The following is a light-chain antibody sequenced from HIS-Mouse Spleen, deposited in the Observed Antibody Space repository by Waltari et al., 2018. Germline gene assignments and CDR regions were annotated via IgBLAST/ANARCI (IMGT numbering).Light chain of an antibody. CDR3: SSYAGSNNVV. CDR2: EVS. V-gene: IGLV2-8*01. J-gene: IGLJ2*01. Sequence: QSALTQPPSASGSPGQSVTTSCTGTSSDVGGYHYVSWYQQHPGKAPKLMIYEVSKRPSGVPDRFSGSKSGNTASLTVSGLQAEDEADYYCSSYAGSNNVVFGGGTKLTVL. CDR1: SSDVGGYHY.